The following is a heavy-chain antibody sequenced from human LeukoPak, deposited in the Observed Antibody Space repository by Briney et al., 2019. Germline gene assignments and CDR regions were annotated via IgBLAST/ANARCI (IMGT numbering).Heavy chain of an antibody. Sequence: SATLSLTCAVSGGSISSSSYYWGWIRQPPGEGLAWIGSIYYSGSTYYNPTIKSRVTISVGTSKNQFSLKLSSVTAADTAVYYCARHAILTGYASSYNWFDPWGQGTLVTVSS. CDR3: ARHAILTGYASSYNWFDP. CDR2: IYYSGST. CDR1: GGSISSSSYY. D-gene: IGHD3-9*01. J-gene: IGHJ5*02. V-gene: IGHV4-39*01.